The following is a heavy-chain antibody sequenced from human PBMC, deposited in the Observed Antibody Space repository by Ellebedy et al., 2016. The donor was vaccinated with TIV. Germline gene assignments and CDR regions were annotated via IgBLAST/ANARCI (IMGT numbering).Heavy chain of an antibody. Sequence: PGGSLRLSCAASGFTFRSYGMHWVRQAPGKGLEGVAIISYDGYNKYYSDSVKGRFTISRDNSGNTLFLQMNSLRLEDTAVYYCAKEGEQWLVLDSGYYYGMDVWGRGTTVTVSS. J-gene: IGHJ6*02. V-gene: IGHV3-30*18. D-gene: IGHD6-19*01. CDR3: AKEGEQWLVLDSGYYYGMDV. CDR2: ISYDGYNK. CDR1: GFTFRSYG.